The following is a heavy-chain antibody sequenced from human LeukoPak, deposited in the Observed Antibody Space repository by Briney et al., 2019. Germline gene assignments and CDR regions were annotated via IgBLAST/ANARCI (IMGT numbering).Heavy chain of an antibody. V-gene: IGHV1-58*01. Sequence: SVTVSCTASGFTFTSSAVQWVRQARGQRLEWIGWIVVGSGNTNYAQKFQERVTITRDMSTSTAYMELSSLRSEDTAVYYCAADPPPRFLEWLLPPGYYYYGMDVWGQGTTVTVSS. CDR2: IVVGSGNT. D-gene: IGHD3-3*01. CDR1: GFTFTSSA. J-gene: IGHJ6*02. CDR3: AADPPPRFLEWLLPPGYYYYGMDV.